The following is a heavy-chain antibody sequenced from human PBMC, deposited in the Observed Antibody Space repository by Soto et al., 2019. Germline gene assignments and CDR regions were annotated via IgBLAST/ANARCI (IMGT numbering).Heavy chain of an antibody. J-gene: IGHJ5*02. Sequence: HPGGSLRLACAASGFTFISYWMHWVRQAPGKGLVWVSRINSDGSSTSYADSVEGRFTISRDNAKNMLYLQMNSLRADDTAIYYCARVQLRSTGWYPWGQGT. CDR1: GFTFISYW. CDR3: ARVQLRSTGWYP. CDR2: INSDGSST. D-gene: IGHD6-19*01. V-gene: IGHV3-74*01.